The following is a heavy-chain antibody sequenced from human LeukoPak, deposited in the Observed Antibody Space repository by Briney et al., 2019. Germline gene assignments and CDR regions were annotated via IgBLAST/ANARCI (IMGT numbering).Heavy chain of an antibody. CDR3: ARGNWAEDGYFDY. CDR2: IYSGGST. V-gene: IGHV3-66*01. Sequence: PGGSLRLSCAASGFTVSSNYMSWVRQAPGKGLEWVSVIYSGGSTYYADFVKGRFTISRDNSKNTLYLQMNSLRAEDTAVYYCARGNWAEDGYFDYWGQGTLVTVSS. D-gene: IGHD7-27*01. CDR1: GFTVSSNY. J-gene: IGHJ4*02.